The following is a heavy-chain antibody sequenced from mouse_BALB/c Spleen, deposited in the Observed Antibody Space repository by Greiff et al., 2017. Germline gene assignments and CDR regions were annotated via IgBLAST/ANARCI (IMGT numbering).Heavy chain of an antibody. Sequence: EVKLLESGPGLVKPSQSLSLTCSVTGYSITSGYYWNWIRQFPGNKLEWMGYISYDGSNNYNPSLKNRISITRDTSKNQFFLKLNSVTTEDTATYYCASLYDGPLGDYWGQGTSVTVSS. V-gene: IGHV3-6*02. D-gene: IGHD2-3*01. J-gene: IGHJ4*01. CDR3: ASLYDGPLGDY. CDR1: GYSITSGYY. CDR2: ISYDGSN.